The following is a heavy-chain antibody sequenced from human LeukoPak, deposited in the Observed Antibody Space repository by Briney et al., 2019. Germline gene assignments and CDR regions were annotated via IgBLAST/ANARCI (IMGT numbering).Heavy chain of an antibody. CDR3: AKLVTMIVVVTPVDY. V-gene: IGHV3-23*01. Sequence: LSLTCTVSGGSISSGGYYWSWVRQAPGKGLEWVSAISGSGGSTYYADSVKGRFTISRDNSKNTLYLQMNSLRAEDTAVYYCAKLVTMIVVVTPVDYWGQGTLVTVSS. CDR2: ISGSGGST. CDR1: GGSISSGGYY. J-gene: IGHJ4*02. D-gene: IGHD3-22*01.